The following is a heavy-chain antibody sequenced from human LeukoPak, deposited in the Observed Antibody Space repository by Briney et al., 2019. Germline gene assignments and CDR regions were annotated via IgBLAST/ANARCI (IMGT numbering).Heavy chain of an antibody. V-gene: IGHV3-33*01. CDR2: IWYDGNNK. D-gene: IGHD7-27*01. CDR3: ARDIHWAFDY. CDR1: GFTFSIYG. J-gene: IGHJ4*02. Sequence: QSGGSLRLSCAASGFTFSIYGLHWVRQAPGKGLEWVAFIWYDGNNKYYADSVKGRFTISRDNSKNTLYLQMSGLRAVDTAVYYCARDIHWAFDYWGQGTLVTVSS.